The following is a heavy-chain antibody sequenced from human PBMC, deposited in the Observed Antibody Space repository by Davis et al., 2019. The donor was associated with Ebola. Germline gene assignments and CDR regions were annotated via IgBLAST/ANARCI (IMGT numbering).Heavy chain of an antibody. CDR2: INSDGSST. CDR1: GFTFSSYW. CDR3: ARDSRISVVEGYYYYDMDV. V-gene: IGHV3-74*01. J-gene: IGHJ6*04. Sequence: HTGGSLRLSCAASGFTFSSYWMHWVRQAPGKGLVWVSRINSDGSSTSYADSVKGRFTISRDNAKNTLYLQMNSLRAEDTAVYYCARDSRISVVEGYYYYDMDVWGKGTTVTVSS. D-gene: IGHD2-15*01.